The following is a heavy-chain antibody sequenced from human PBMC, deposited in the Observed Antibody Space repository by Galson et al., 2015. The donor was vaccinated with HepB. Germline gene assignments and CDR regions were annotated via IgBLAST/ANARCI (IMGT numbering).Heavy chain of an antibody. J-gene: IGHJ4*02. V-gene: IGHV3-30*04. D-gene: IGHD2-2*01. CDR1: GFTFSRYH. Sequence: SLRLSCAASGFTFSRYHMIWVRQAPGKGLEWVAVISYDGSNKYYADSVKGRFTISRDNSKNTLYLQMNSLRAEDTAVYYCAKRFHCSSTSCYDFDYWGQGTLVTVSS. CDR2: ISYDGSNK. CDR3: AKRFHCSSTSCYDFDY.